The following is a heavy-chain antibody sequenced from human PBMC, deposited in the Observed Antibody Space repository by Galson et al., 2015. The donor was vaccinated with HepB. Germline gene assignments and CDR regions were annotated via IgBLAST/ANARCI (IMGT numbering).Heavy chain of an antibody. J-gene: IGHJ4*02. Sequence: SLRLSCAASGFTFSSYGMHWVRQAPGKGLEWVAVISYDGSNKYYADSVKGRFTISRDNSKNALYLQMNSLSAEDRAVYYCAKVGEEYQLLSNDPAGVFLDYWGQGTLVTVSS. CDR3: AKVGEEYQLLSNDPAGVFLDY. D-gene: IGHD2-2*01. CDR2: ISYDGSNK. V-gene: IGHV3-30*18. CDR1: GFTFSSYG.